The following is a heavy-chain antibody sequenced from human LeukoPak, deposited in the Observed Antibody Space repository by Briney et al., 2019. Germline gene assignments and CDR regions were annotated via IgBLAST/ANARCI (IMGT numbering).Heavy chain of an antibody. CDR3: ARARNYYDSSGYYH. CDR2: IIPIFGTA. CDR1: GGTFSSYA. V-gene: IGHV1-69*13. D-gene: IGHD3-22*01. J-gene: IGHJ4*02. Sequence: GASVKVSCEASGGTFSSYAISWVRQAPGQGLEWMGGIIPIFGTANYAQKFQGRVTITADESTSTAYMELSSLRSEDTAVYYCARARNYYDSSGYYHWGQGTLITVSS.